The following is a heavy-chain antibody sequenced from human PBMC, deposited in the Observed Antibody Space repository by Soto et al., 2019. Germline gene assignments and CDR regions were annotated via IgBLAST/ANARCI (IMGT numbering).Heavy chain of an antibody. D-gene: IGHD3-3*01. CDR2: IYYSGGT. J-gene: IGHJ4*02. CDR3: ARAPELYGPIDY. CDR1: GGSISSSSYH. V-gene: IGHV4-39*01. Sequence: QLQLQESGPGLVKPSETLSLTCTVSGGSISSSSYHWGWIRQPPGKGLEWIGSIYYSGGTYYNLSLKSRVPPSVDTSKNQFYLKLSSVTAADTAVDYCARAPELYGPIDYWGQGVLVTVSS.